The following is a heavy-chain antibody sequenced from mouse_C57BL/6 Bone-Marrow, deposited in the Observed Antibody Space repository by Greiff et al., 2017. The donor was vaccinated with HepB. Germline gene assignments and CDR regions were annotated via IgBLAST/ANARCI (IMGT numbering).Heavy chain of an antibody. CDR3: ARWDDYGYWYFDV. V-gene: IGHV1-15*01. CDR2: IDPETGGT. CDR1: GYTFTDYE. J-gene: IGHJ1*03. Sequence: QVQLQQSGAELVRPGASVTLSCKASGYTFTDYEMHWVKQTPVHGLEWIGAIDPETGGTAYNQKFKGKAILTADKSSSTAYMELRSLTSEDSAVYFCARWDDYGYWYFDVWGTGTTVTVSS. D-gene: IGHD2-4*01.